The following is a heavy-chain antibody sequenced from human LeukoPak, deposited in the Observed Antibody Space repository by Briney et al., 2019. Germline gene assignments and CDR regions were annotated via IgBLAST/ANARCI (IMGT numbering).Heavy chain of an antibody. D-gene: IGHD3-16*02. CDR3: ARGRVPYRGVIVY. Sequence: PSQTLSLTCTVSGGSISSGSYYWSWIRQPAGKGLEWIGRIYTSGSTNYNPSLKSRVTISVDTSKNQFSLKLSSVTAADTAVYYCARGRVPYRGVIVYWGQGTLVTVSS. CDR2: IYTSGST. J-gene: IGHJ4*02. CDR1: GGSISSGSYY. V-gene: IGHV4-61*02.